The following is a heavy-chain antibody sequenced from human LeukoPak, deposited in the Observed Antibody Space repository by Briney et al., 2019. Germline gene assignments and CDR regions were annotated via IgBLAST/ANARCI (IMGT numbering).Heavy chain of an antibody. V-gene: IGHV3-21*01. CDR2: ISSSSSYI. CDR3: ASPYSSSSDHDY. D-gene: IGHD6-6*01. J-gene: IGHJ4*02. CDR1: GGSISSYY. Sequence: PSETLSLTCTVSGGSISSYYWSWIRQPPGKGLEWVSSISSSSSYIYYADSVKGRFTISRDNAKNSLYLQMNSLRAEDTDVYYCASPYSSSSDHDYWGQGTLVTVSS.